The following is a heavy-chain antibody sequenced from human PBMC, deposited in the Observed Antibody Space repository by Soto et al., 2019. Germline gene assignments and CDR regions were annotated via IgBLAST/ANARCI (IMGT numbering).Heavy chain of an antibody. CDR1: GFSLKSGGAG. J-gene: IGHJ5*02. V-gene: IGHV2-5*01. Sequence: QITLKESGHTLVKPTQTLTLTCTFSGFSLKSGGAGVGWIRQPPGKALEWLALIYWNEDKRYSPSLKSRLTITKDTSKNQVVLTMTNMDPVDTATYYCAHRGYGDYPRDNWFDPWGQGTLVTVSS. D-gene: IGHD4-17*01. CDR3: AHRGYGDYPRDNWFDP. CDR2: IYWNEDK.